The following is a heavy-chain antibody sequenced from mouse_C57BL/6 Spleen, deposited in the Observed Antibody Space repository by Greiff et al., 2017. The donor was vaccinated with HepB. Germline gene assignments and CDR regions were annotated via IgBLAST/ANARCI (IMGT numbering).Heavy chain of an antibody. V-gene: IGHV1-54*01. Sequence: QVQLQQSGAELVRPGTSVKVSCKASGYAFTNYLIEWVKQRPGQGLEWIGVINPGSGGTNYNEKFKGKATLTADKSSSTAYMQLSSLTSEDSAVYFCAIPHYDYDEDYAMDYWGQGTSVTVSS. D-gene: IGHD2-4*01. CDR3: AIPHYDYDEDYAMDY. CDR2: INPGSGGT. J-gene: IGHJ4*01. CDR1: GYAFTNYL.